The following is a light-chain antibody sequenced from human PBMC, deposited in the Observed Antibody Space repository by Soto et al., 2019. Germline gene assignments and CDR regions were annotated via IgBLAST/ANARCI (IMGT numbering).Light chain of an antibody. CDR2: AAS. CDR1: QSISRY. Sequence: IQMTQSPSSLSASVGDRITISCRSSQSISRYLNWYQHKPGKAPKLLINAASSLERGVPSRFSGGGSGTDFTLNISSLKPDDSATYYCQQNYRATPWTFGQGTKVDIK. J-gene: IGKJ1*01. V-gene: IGKV1-39*01. CDR3: QQNYRATPWT.